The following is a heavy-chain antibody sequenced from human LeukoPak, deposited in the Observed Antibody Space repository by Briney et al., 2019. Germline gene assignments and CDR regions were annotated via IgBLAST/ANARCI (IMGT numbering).Heavy chain of an antibody. Sequence: GGSLRLSCAASGFTFSSYALSWVRQAPGKGLEWVSAISGSGGSTYYADSVKGRFTISRDNSKNTLYLQMNSLRAEDTAVYYCASTPSVWFVVHGSNWGQGTLVTVSS. CDR2: ISGSGGST. CDR3: ASTPSVWFVVHGSN. J-gene: IGHJ4*02. V-gene: IGHV3-23*01. CDR1: GFTFSSYA. D-gene: IGHD3-10*01.